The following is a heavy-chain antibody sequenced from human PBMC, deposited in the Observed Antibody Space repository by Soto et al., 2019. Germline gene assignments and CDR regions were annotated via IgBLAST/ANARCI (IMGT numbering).Heavy chain of an antibody. D-gene: IGHD2-2*01. CDR3: VKGRRPATSLSVS. CDR2: MNPSSGNT. V-gene: IGHV1-8*01. Sequence: ASVKVSCKASGYTFTSYDINWVRQATGLGLEWMGWMNPSSGNTGYAQKFQGRVTMTRDTSITTAYMELSSLRSEDTAVYYCVKGRRPATSLSVSWGQGTLVTVSS. J-gene: IGHJ5*02. CDR1: GYTFTSYD.